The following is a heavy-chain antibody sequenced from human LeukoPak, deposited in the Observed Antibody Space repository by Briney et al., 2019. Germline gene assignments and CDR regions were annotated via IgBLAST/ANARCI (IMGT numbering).Heavy chain of an antibody. J-gene: IGHJ4*02. V-gene: IGHV4-4*07. CDR1: GGSISSYY. CDR3: ARGGSGSYYLAYGGFDY. CDR2: IYTSGST. D-gene: IGHD3-10*01. Sequence: SETLSLTCTVSGGSISSYYWSWIRQPAGKGLEWIGRIYTSGSTNYNSSLKSRVTMSVDTSKNQFSLKLGSVTAADTAVYYCARGGSGSYYLAYGGFDYWGQGTLVTVSS.